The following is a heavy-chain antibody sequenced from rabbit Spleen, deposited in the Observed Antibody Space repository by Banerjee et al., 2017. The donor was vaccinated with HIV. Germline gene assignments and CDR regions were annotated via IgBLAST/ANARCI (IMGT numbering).Heavy chain of an antibody. D-gene: IGHD8-1*01. Sequence: QEQLEESGRDLVKPEGSLTLTCTASGFSFSSSYWICWVRQAPGKGLEWIACIYAGSSGSTYYASWAKGRFTISKTSSTTVTLQMTSLTAADTATYFCARDAGSSYYNPTRLDLWGPGTLVTVS. CDR1: GFSFSSSYW. CDR3: ARDAGSSYYNPTRLDL. V-gene: IGHV1S45*01. J-gene: IGHJ3*01. CDR2: IYAGSSGST.